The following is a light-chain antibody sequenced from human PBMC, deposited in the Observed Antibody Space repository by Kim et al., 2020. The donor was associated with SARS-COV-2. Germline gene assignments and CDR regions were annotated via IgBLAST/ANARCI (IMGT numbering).Light chain of an antibody. CDR2: AAS. CDR3: QQYNSYPWT. CDR1: QVITNY. J-gene: IGKJ1*01. Sequence: ASGGDRVTLACRASQVITNYLAWFQQKPGQAPKSLIYAASSLQSGVPSKFSGSGSGTHFPLTIISLQPEDFAIYYCQQYNSYPWTFGQGAKVDI. V-gene: IGKV1-16*02.